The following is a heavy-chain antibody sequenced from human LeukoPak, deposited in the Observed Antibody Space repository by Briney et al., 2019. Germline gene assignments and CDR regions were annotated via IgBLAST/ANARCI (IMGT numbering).Heavy chain of an antibody. Sequence: GGSLRLSCAASGFTFSSYGMHWVRQAPGKGLEWVAFIRYDGSNKYYAYSVKGRFTISRDNSKNTLYLQMNSLRAEDTAVYYCAKDALGSYSSCDYWGQGTLVTVSS. V-gene: IGHV3-30*02. CDR2: IRYDGSNK. J-gene: IGHJ4*02. D-gene: IGHD1-26*01. CDR3: AKDALGSYSSCDY. CDR1: GFTFSSYG.